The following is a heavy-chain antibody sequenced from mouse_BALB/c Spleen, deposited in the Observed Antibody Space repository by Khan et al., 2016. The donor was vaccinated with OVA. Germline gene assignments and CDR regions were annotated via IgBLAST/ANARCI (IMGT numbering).Heavy chain of an antibody. CDR3: ARRRNYYGSRDY. CDR1: GFNIKDTY. D-gene: IGHD1-1*01. J-gene: IGHJ2*01. CDR2: IDPANGNT. V-gene: IGHV14-3*02. Sequence: VQLQQSGAELVKPGASVKLSCTASGFNIKDTYMHWVKQRPEQGLEWIGRIDPANGNTKYDPKFQGKATITADTSSNTAYLQLSSLTSEATAVYYCARRRNYYGSRDYWGQGTTLTVAS.